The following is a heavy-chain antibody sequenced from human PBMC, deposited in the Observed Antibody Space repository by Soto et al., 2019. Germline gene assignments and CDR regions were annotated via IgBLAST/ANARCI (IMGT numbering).Heavy chain of an antibody. V-gene: IGHV1-46*01. CDR2: INPSGGST. CDR3: ARGGVAVTDKAPYYFDS. Sequence: ASVQVSCKAAGYTFSSYYKNWVRQAPGQGLEWMGIINPSGGSTSYAQKFQGRVTMTRDTSTSTVYMELSSLRSEDTAVYYCARGGVAVTDKAPYYFDSWSQGTLVTVSS. CDR1: GYTFSSYY. J-gene: IGHJ4*02. D-gene: IGHD2-21*02.